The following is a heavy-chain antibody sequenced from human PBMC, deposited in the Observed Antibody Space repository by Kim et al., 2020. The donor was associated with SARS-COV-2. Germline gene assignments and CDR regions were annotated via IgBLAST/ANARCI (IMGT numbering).Heavy chain of an antibody. CDR1: GGSISSYY. V-gene: IGHV4-59*13. CDR2: IYYSGST. D-gene: IGHD3-10*01. Sequence: SQTLSLTCTVSGGSISSYYWSWIRQPPGKGLEWIGYIYYSGSTNYNPSLKSRVTISVDTSKNQFSLKLSSVTAADTAVYYCARDLGMVRGVRGFDYWGQGTLVTVSS. CDR3: ARDLGMVRGVRGFDY. J-gene: IGHJ4*02.